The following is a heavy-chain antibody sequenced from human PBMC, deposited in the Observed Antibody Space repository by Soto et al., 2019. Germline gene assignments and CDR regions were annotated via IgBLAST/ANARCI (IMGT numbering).Heavy chain of an antibody. J-gene: IGHJ4*02. CDR2: IRSKDNHYAT. CDR1: EFTFSGSA. D-gene: IGHD3-3*01. CDR3: AKGDFGVAIIGY. Sequence: EVQLVESGGGLVQPGGSLKLSCVASEFTFSGSAMHWVRQASGKGLEWVGRIRSKDNHYATTYAASVNGRFTISRDNSKNTLYLQMNSLRAEDTAVYYCAKGDFGVAIIGYWGQGTLVTVSS. V-gene: IGHV3-73*02.